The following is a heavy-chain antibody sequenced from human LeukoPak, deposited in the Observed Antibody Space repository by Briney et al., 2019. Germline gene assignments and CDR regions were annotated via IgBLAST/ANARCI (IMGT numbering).Heavy chain of an antibody. V-gene: IGHV3-30-3*01. CDR3: ARDPDPYTMSDAFDI. J-gene: IGHJ3*02. D-gene: IGHD3-22*01. CDR2: TSYTGSNK. CDR1: GFTFSSYA. Sequence: GGSLRLSCAASGFTFSSYAMHWVRQAPGKGLEWVAVTSYTGSNKYYTDSVKGRFTISRDNSKNTLYLQMNSLRAEDTAVYYCARDPDPYTMSDAFDIWGQGTMVTVSS.